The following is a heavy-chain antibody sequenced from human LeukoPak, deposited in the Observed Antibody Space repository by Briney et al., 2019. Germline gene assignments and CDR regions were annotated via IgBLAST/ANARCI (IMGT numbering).Heavy chain of an antibody. D-gene: IGHD6-6*01. CDR2: ISAYNGNT. Sequence: ASVKVSCKASGYTFTSYGISWVRQAPGQGLEWMGRISAYNGNTNYAQKLQGRVTMTTDTSTSTAYMELRSLRSDDTAVYYCARADQYSSSSAFDYWGQGTLVTVSS. V-gene: IGHV1-18*01. CDR1: GYTFTSYG. J-gene: IGHJ4*02. CDR3: ARADQYSSSSAFDY.